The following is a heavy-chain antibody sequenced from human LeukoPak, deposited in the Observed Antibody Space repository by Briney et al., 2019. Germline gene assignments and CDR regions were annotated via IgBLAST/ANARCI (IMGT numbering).Heavy chain of an antibody. J-gene: IGHJ4*02. CDR3: AREEGSFDY. Sequence: GSLGLSCAASGFTFSSYGMDWVRQAPGKGLEWVAVIWYGGSNKKYADSVKGRFTISIDNSKNTLYLQMNSLRAEDTAVYCCAREEGSFDYWGQGTLVTVSS. V-gene: IGHV3-33*01. CDR2: IWYGGSNK. CDR1: GFTFSSYG.